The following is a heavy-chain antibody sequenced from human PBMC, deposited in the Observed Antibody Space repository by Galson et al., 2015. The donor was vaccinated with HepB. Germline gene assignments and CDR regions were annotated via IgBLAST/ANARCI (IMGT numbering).Heavy chain of an antibody. CDR3: ARVDQHSSWYYYYYYMDV. V-gene: IGHV3-33*01. CDR2: IWYDGSNK. D-gene: IGHD6-13*01. Sequence: SLRLSCAASGFTSSSYGMHWVRQAPGKGLEWVAVIWYDGSNKYYADAVKGRFTISRDNSKNTLYLQMNSLRAEDTAVYYCARVDQHSSWYYYYYYMDVWGKWTTVTVSS. J-gene: IGHJ6*03. CDR1: GFTSSSYG.